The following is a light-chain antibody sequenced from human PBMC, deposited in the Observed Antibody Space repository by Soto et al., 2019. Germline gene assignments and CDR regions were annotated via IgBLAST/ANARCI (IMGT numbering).Light chain of an antibody. CDR2: MVS. Sequence: DIQMTQSPATLSANVGDRVTITCRASQSVSPWLAWYQQKPGKAPKLLISMVSNLESGVPLKFSGSGSDSGTEFTLTIISLQPDDFATYYCQQYNSFPRTFGQGTKVEV. CDR1: QSVSPW. V-gene: IGKV1-5*03. CDR3: QQYNSFPRT. J-gene: IGKJ1*01.